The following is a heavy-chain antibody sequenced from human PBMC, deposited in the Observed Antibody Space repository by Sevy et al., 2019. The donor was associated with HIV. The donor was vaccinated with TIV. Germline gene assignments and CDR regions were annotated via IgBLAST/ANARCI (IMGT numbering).Heavy chain of an antibody. V-gene: IGHV1-24*01. CDR2: FDPEDDEI. Sequence: ASVKVSCKVSGYPLTELSIHWVRQAPGKGLEWVGGFDPEDDEIVYEQEFQGRITMTEDTSTDTAYMELSSLRSADTAVYYCTHRGAAFDLWGHGTMVTVSS. CDR1: GYPLTELS. CDR3: THRGAAFDL. J-gene: IGHJ3*01. D-gene: IGHD2-15*01.